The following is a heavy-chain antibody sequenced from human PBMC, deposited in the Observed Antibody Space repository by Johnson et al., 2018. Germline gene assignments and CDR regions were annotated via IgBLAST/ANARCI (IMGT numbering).Heavy chain of an antibody. V-gene: IGHV3-30-3*01. CDR1: GFTFSSYA. CDR2: ISYDGINK. J-gene: IGHJ4*02. D-gene: IGHD2-8*02. Sequence: QVQLQESGGGVVQPGRSLRLSCAASGFTFSSYAMHWVRQAPGKGLEWVAVISYDGINKHYADSVKGRFIVSRDNSKNTVFLQMNSLRVEDTAMYYWARDLVSTGRSGPSDYWGQGTLVTVSS. CDR3: ARDLVSTGRSGPSDY.